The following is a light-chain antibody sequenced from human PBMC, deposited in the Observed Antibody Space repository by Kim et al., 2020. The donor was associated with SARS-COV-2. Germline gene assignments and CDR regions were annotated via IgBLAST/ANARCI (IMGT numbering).Light chain of an antibody. CDR3: GSRDNNGPGV. J-gene: IGLJ3*02. V-gene: IGLV3-19*01. Sequence: LGQTVRITCQGDILGKCPASWYQQKPGQAPILVMHDKNNVRPSGVPDRFSGSNSGNTAFLTITGAQVEDEAAYYCGSRDNNGPGVFGGGTQLTVL. CDR1: ILGKCP. CDR2: DKN.